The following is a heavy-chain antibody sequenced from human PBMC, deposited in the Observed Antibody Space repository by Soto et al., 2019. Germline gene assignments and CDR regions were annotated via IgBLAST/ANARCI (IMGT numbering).Heavy chain of an antibody. CDR1: GFTFSSNW. CDR2: IKQDGSEK. Sequence: PGGSLRLSCAASGFTFSSNWMSWVRQAPGKGLEWVANIKQDGSEKYYVDSVKGRFTISRDNAKNTLYLQMNSLRAEDTAVYYCARDQSSGWPARIYYYYYGMDVWGQGTTVTVSS. CDR3: ARDQSSGWPARIYYYYYGMDV. V-gene: IGHV3-7*01. D-gene: IGHD6-19*01. J-gene: IGHJ6*02.